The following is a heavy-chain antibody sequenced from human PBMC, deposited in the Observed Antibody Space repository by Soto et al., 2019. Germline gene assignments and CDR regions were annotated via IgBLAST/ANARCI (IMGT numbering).Heavy chain of an antibody. CDR1: GFTFSSYA. J-gene: IGHJ6*02. Sequence: PGGSLRISCAASGFTFSSYAMSWVRQAPGKVLEWVSAISGSGGSTYYAYSVKGRFTISRDNSNNTLYLQMDSLRAEDTAVYYCSTDTVVTQCYYCATDVWGQRTTVTVSS. V-gene: IGHV3-23*01. CDR3: STDTVVTQCYYCATDV. CDR2: ISGSGGST. D-gene: IGHD2-15*01.